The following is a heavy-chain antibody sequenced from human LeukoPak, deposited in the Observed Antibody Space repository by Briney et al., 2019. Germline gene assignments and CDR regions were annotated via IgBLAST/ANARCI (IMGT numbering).Heavy chain of an antibody. Sequence: SQTLSLTCAVSGDSISSGGYSWSWIRQPPGKGLEYIGCIYHTGSTYYSPSLKSRVTISIDTSRNQFSLKLSSVTAADTAVYYCARGLDPAPFYWGQGTLVTVSS. D-gene: IGHD1-1*01. CDR2: IYHTGST. J-gene: IGHJ4*02. CDR3: ARGLDPAPFY. V-gene: IGHV4-30-2*01. CDR1: GDSISSGGYS.